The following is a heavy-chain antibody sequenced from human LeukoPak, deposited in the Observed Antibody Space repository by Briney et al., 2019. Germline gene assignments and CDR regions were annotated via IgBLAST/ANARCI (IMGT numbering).Heavy chain of an antibody. CDR1: GYTFTSYG. CDR2: ISAYNGNT. Sequence: ASVKVSCKASGYTFTSYGISWVRQAPGQGLEWMGWISAYNGNTNYAQKLQGRVTMTTDTSTSTAYMELRSLRSDDTAVYYCARQTYYDFWSGYYGEFDYWGQGTQVTVSS. CDR3: ARQTYYDFWSGYYGEFDY. V-gene: IGHV1-18*01. D-gene: IGHD3-3*01. J-gene: IGHJ4*02.